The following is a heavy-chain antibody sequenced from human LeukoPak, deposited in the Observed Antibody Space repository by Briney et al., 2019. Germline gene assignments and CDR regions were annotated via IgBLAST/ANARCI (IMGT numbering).Heavy chain of an antibody. Sequence: SETLSLTCTVSGGSISSYYWSWIRQPPGKGLEWIGYIYYSGSTNYNPSLKSRVTISVDTSKNQFSLKLSSVTAADTAVYYCARDRRGLLWFGESKDAFDIWGQGTMVTVSS. CDR2: IYYSGST. J-gene: IGHJ3*02. CDR3: ARDRRGLLWFGESKDAFDI. CDR1: GGSISSYY. V-gene: IGHV4-59*01. D-gene: IGHD3-10*01.